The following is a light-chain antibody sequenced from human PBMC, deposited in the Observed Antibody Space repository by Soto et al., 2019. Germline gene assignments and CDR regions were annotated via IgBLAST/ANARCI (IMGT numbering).Light chain of an antibody. V-gene: IGLV3-1*01. CDR2: QDS. Sequence: SYELTQPPSVSVSPGQTASITCSGDKSGDKYACWYQQKPGQSPVLVIYQDSKRPSGIPERFSGSNSGNTATLTISGTQAMDEADYYCQAWDSSTEVFGTGTKLTVL. CDR1: KSGDKY. CDR3: QAWDSSTEV. J-gene: IGLJ1*01.